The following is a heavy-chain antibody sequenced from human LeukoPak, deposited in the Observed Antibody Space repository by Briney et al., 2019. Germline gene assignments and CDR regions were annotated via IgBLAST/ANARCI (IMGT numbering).Heavy chain of an antibody. D-gene: IGHD3-22*01. CDR1: GFTFNNYW. CDR2: INSDGSRT. V-gene: IGHV3-74*01. Sequence: GGSLRLSCAASGFTFNNYWMHWVRQVPGKGLVWVSRINSDGSRTNYVDSAKGRFTISRDNAKNTVSPQMNSLGAEDTAVYYCARDLGQYYDTSDNWFDPWGQGTLVTVSS. CDR3: ARDLGQYYDTSDNWFDP. J-gene: IGHJ5*02.